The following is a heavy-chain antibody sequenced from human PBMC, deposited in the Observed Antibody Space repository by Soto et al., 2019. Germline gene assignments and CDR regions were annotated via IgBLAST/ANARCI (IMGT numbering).Heavy chain of an antibody. CDR1: GGSISSYY. CDR3: ARSFYSSSWYDWFDP. D-gene: IGHD6-13*01. CDR2: IYYSGST. V-gene: IGHV4-59*01. J-gene: IGHJ5*02. Sequence: PSETLSLTCTVSGGSISSYYWSWIRQPPGKGQEWIGNIYYSGSTNYNPSLKSRVTISVDTSKNQFSLLLSSVTAADTSVYYCARSFYSSSWYDWFDPWGQGTLVTVSS.